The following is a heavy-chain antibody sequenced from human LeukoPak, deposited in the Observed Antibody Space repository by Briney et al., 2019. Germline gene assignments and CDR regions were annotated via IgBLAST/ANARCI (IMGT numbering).Heavy chain of an antibody. V-gene: IGHV3-21*01. CDR1: GFTFSSYS. Sequence: GGSLRLSCGASGFTFSSYSMNWVRQAPGKGLEWVSSISSSSSYIYYADSVKGRLTISRDKAKNSLYLQMNSLRAEDTAVYYCARSPYYYDSIGFDPWGQGTLVTVS. J-gene: IGHJ5*02. D-gene: IGHD3-22*01. CDR3: ARSPYYYDSIGFDP. CDR2: ISSSSSYI.